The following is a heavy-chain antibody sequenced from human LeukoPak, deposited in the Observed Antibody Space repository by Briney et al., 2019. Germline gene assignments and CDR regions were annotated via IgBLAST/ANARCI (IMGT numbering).Heavy chain of an antibody. CDR3: ARAWGSDYDLNY. V-gene: IGHV3-48*04. J-gene: IGHJ4*02. CDR1: GFIFSSYS. D-gene: IGHD5-12*01. Sequence: GGSLRLSCAASGFIFSSYSMNWVRQAPGKGLEWVSHINIITSTTHYADSVKGRFTISRDNAKNSVYLQMNSLRAEDTAVYYCARAWGSDYDLNYWGQGTLVTVSS. CDR2: INIITSTT.